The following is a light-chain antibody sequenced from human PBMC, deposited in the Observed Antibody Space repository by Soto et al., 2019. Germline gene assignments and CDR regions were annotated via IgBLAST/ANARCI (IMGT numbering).Light chain of an antibody. V-gene: IGLV1-47*01. CDR1: SSNIGSNY. CDR3: AAWDDSLSGQV. Sequence: QLVLTQPPSASGTPGQRVTISCSGSSSNIGSNYVYWYQQLLGTAPKLLIYRNNQRPSGVPDRFSGSKSGTSASLAISGLRSEDEADYYCAAWDDSLSGQVFGGGTKVTVL. J-gene: IGLJ2*01. CDR2: RNN.